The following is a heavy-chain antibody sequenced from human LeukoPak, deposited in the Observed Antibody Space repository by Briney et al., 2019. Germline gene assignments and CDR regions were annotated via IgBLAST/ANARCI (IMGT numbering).Heavy chain of an antibody. J-gene: IGHJ6*03. CDR3: ARVIVGATTPKYYYYYMDV. CDR2: IYYSGST. CDR1: GGSISSSSYY. V-gene: IGHV4-39*07. Sequence: SETLSLTCTVSGGSISSSSYYWGWIRQPPGKGLEWIGSIYYSGSTYYNPSLKSRVTISVDTSKNQFSLKLSPVTAADTAVYYCARVIVGATTPKYYYYYMDVWGKGTTVTISS. D-gene: IGHD1-26*01.